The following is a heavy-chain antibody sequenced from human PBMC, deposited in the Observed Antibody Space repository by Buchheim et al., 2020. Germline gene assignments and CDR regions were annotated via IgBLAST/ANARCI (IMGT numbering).Heavy chain of an antibody. J-gene: IGHJ6*02. CDR1: GFTFSSYE. Sequence: EVQLVESGGGLVQPGGSLRLSCAASGFTFSSYEMNWVRQAPGKGLEWVSYISSSGSTIYYADSVKGRFTISRDKAKNSLYLQMNSLRAEDTAVYYCATLISSGGPGDYYYYGMDVWGQGTT. CDR3: ATLISSGGPGDYYYYGMDV. CDR2: ISSSGSTI. D-gene: IGHD1-26*01. V-gene: IGHV3-48*03.